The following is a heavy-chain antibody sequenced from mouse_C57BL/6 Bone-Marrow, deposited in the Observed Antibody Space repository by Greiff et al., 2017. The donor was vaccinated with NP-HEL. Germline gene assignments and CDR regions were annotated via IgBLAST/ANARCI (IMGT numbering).Heavy chain of an antibody. D-gene: IGHD2-2*01. CDR2: ISSGSSTI. J-gene: IGHJ2*01. CDR1: GFTFSDYG. CDR3: AREGLRRGYYFDY. Sequence: EVKLMESGGGLVKPGGSLKLSCAASGFTFSDYGMHWVRQAPEKGLEWVAYISSGSSTIYYADTVKGRFTISRDNAKNTLFLQMTRLRSEDTAMYYCAREGLRRGYYFDYWGQGTTLTVSS. V-gene: IGHV5-17*01.